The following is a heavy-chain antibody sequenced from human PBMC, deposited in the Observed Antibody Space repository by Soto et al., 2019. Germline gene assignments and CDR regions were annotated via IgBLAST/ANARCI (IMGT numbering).Heavy chain of an antibody. J-gene: IGHJ6*02. D-gene: IGHD4-17*01. CDR1: GFTFSDYY. CDR3: ASPTVTPPYGMAV. V-gene: IGHV3-11*01. CDR2: ISSSGSTI. Sequence: QVQLVESGGGLVKPGGSLRLSCAASGFTFSDYYMSWIRQAPGKGLEWVSYISSSGSTIYYADSVKGRFTISRDNAKNSLYLKMNTLRAENAAVYYWASPTVTPPYGMAVGGQGPTAPVSS.